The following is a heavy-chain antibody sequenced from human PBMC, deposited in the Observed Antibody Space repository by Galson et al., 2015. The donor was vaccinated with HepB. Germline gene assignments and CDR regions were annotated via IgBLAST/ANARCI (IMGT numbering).Heavy chain of an antibody. V-gene: IGHV1-69*04. J-gene: IGHJ6*02. CDR2: IIPILGIA. CDR1: GGTFSSYA. CDR3: ARENRSITMVRGVIPYGMDV. D-gene: IGHD3-10*01. Sequence: SVKVSCKASGGTFSSYAISWVRQAPGQGLEWMGRIIPILGIANYAQKFQGRVTITADKSTSTAYMELSSLRSEDTAVYYCARENRSITMVRGVIPYGMDVWGQGTTVTVSS.